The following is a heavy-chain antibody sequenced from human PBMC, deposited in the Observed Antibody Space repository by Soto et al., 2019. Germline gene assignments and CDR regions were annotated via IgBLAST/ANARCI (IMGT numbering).Heavy chain of an antibody. CDR1: GGSISSYY. Sequence: QVQLQESGPGLVKPSETLSLTCTVSGGSISSYYWSWIRQPAGKGLEWIGRIYTSGSTNYNPSLKSRVTMSVDTSKNQFSLKLSSVTAADTAVYYCARDCSGGSCYLPTDYGMDVWGQGTTVTVSS. D-gene: IGHD2-15*01. CDR3: ARDCSGGSCYLPTDYGMDV. V-gene: IGHV4-4*07. CDR2: IYTSGST. J-gene: IGHJ6*02.